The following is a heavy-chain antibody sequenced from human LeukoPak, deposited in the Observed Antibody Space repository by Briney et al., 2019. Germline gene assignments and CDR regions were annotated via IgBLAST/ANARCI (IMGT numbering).Heavy chain of an antibody. CDR2: IYHSGST. V-gene: IGHV4-4*02. CDR3: ARDDYYDSSGYDC. D-gene: IGHD3-22*01. CDR1: GGSISSSNW. Sequence: PSGTLSLTCAVSGGSISSSNWWSWVRQPPGKGLEWIGEIYHSGSTNYNPSLKSRVTISVDKSKNQFSLKLNSVTAADTAVYYCARDDYYDSSGYDCWGQGTLVTVSS. J-gene: IGHJ4*02.